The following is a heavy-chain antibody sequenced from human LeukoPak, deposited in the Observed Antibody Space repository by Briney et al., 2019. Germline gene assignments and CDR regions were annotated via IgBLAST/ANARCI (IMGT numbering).Heavy chain of an antibody. J-gene: IGHJ4*02. D-gene: IGHD2-15*01. V-gene: IGHV3-33*06. CDR1: GFTFSSYG. CDR3: AKDKVAGLFYFDY. CDR2: IWYDGSNK. Sequence: GRSLRLSCAASGFTFSSYGMHWVRQAPGKGLEWVAVIWYDGSNKYHADSVKGRFTISRDNSKNTLYLQMNSLRAEDTAVYYCAKDKVAGLFYFDYWGQGTLVTVSS.